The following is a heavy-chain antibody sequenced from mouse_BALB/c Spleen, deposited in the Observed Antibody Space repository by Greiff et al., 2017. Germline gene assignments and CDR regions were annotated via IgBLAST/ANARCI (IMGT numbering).Heavy chain of an antibody. J-gene: IGHJ3*01. CDR1: GFTFSSYA. CDR2: ISSGGSYT. D-gene: IGHD2-4*01. V-gene: IGHV5-9-4*01. CDR3: ARDGDDYDWFAY. Sequence: EVHLVESGGGLVKPGGSLKLSCAASGFTFSSYAMSWVRQSPEKRLEWVAEISSGGSYTYYPDTVTGRFTISRDNAKNTLYLEMSSLRSEDTAMYYCARDGDDYDWFAYWGQGTLVTVSA.